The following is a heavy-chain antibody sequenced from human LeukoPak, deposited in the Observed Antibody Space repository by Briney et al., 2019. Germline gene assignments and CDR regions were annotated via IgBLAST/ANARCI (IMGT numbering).Heavy chain of an antibody. CDR2: ISGSGITV. CDR1: GFTFSDYY. Sequence: PGGSLRLSCAASGFTFSDYYMTWVRQAPGKGLEWVSCISGSGITVYYVDSMKGRFTISRDNAKNSLYLQMNSLRAEDTAVYFCARAEGIAAALYWGQGTLVTVSS. CDR3: ARAEGIAAALY. J-gene: IGHJ4*02. D-gene: IGHD6-13*01. V-gene: IGHV3-11*04.